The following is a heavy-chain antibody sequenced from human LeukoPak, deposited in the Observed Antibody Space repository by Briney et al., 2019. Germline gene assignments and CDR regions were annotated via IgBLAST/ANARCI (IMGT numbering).Heavy chain of an antibody. Sequence: SVKVSCKASGGTFSSYTISWVRQAPGQGLEWMGRIIPILGIANYAQKFQGRVTITADKSTSTAYMELSSLRSEDTAVYYCARDLERTSFPFDPWGQGTLVTVPS. CDR3: ARDLERTSFPFDP. V-gene: IGHV1-69*04. CDR2: IIPILGIA. D-gene: IGHD1-1*01. CDR1: GGTFSSYT. J-gene: IGHJ5*02.